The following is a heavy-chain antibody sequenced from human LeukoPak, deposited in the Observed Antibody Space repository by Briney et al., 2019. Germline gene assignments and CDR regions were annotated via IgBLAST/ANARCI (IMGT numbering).Heavy chain of an antibody. CDR1: GYSISSGYY. CDR2: IYHSGST. J-gene: IGHJ4*02. Sequence: PSETLSLTCAVSGYSISSGYYWGWIRQPTGKGLEWIGIIYHSGSTYYNPSLKSRVTISVDTSKNQFSLKLSSVTAADTAVYYCARHRDTAMFDYWGQGTLVTVSS. D-gene: IGHD5-18*01. V-gene: IGHV4-38-2*01. CDR3: ARHRDTAMFDY.